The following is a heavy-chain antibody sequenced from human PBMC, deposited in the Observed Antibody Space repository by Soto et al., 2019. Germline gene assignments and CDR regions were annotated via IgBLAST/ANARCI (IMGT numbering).Heavy chain of an antibody. D-gene: IGHD3-16*01. J-gene: IGHJ5*02. Sequence: ASVEVSCKASGYSLTNHDVTWVRQATGQGLEWMGWMNPGSGDTGYAQKFQGRVTMTRDISIATAYMELSSLRSDDTAIYYCARMATFGSLNWFDPWGQGTLVTVS. V-gene: IGHV1-8*01. CDR2: MNPGSGDT. CDR1: GYSLTNHD. CDR3: ARMATFGSLNWFDP.